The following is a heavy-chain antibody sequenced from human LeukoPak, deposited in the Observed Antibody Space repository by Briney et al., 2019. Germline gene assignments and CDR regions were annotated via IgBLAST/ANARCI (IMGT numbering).Heavy chain of an antibody. D-gene: IGHD1-26*01. CDR3: ARGGVGATRRARFDY. CDR1: GYTFTNYN. Sequence: ASAKVSCKASGYTFTNYNINWVRQATGQGLEWMGWMNPNSGNTGYAQKFQGRVTMTRNTSISTAYMELSSPRSEDTAVYYCARGGVGATRRARFDYWGQGTLVTVSS. V-gene: IGHV1-8*01. J-gene: IGHJ4*02. CDR2: MNPNSGNT.